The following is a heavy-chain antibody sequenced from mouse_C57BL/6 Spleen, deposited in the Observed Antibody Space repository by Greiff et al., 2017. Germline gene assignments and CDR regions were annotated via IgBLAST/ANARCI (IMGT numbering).Heavy chain of an antibody. V-gene: IGHV5-17*01. CDR2: ISSGSSTI. CDR1: GFTFSDYG. D-gene: IGHD1-1*01. Sequence: EVQLQQSGGGLVKPGGSLKLSCAASGFTFSDYGMHWVRQAPEKGLEWVAYISSGSSTIYYADTVKGRFTISRDNAKNTLFLQMTSLRSEDTAMYYCARPGDGRYFDGWGTGTTVTVSS. CDR3: ARPGDGRYFDG. J-gene: IGHJ1*03.